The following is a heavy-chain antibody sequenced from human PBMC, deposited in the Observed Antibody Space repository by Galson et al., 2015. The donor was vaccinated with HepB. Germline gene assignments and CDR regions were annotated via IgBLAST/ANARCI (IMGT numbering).Heavy chain of an antibody. Sequence: SLRLSCAASGFTFSSYSMNWVRQAPGEGLEWVSYISTSSSARYYADSVKGRFTISRDNAKNSLYLQMNSLSAEDTAVYYCARDRGGSGSYLSYYYDMDVWGQGTTVTVSS. V-gene: IGHV3-48*04. CDR2: ISTSSSAR. CDR3: ARDRGGSGSYLSYYYDMDV. J-gene: IGHJ6*02. D-gene: IGHD3-10*01. CDR1: GFTFSSYS.